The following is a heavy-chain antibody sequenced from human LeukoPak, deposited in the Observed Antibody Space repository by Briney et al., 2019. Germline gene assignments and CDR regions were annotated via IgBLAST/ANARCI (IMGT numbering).Heavy chain of an antibody. J-gene: IGHJ4*02. CDR3: VRTPPNWGFDY. D-gene: IGHD7-27*01. V-gene: IGHV1-8*01. Sequence: ASVKVSCKASGYTFTSHDINWVRQATGQGLEWMGWMSPNSGDTGYAQKFQGRVTTTSDSSISTAYMELGSLRSEDTAIYYCVRTPPNWGFDYWGQGTLVTVSS. CDR2: MSPNSGDT. CDR1: GYTFTSHD.